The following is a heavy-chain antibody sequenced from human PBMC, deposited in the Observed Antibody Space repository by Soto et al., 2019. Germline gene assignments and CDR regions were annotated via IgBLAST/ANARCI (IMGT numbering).Heavy chain of an antibody. CDR1: GYTFTSYG. J-gene: IGHJ4*02. D-gene: IGHD4-17*01. V-gene: IGHV1-18*04. CDR2: ISAYNGNT. CDR3: ARVTTTVTTSYSFDY. Sequence: ASVKVSCKASGYTFTSYGISWVRQAPGQGLEWMGWISAYNGNTNYAQKLQGRVTMTTDTSTSTAYMELRSLRSDDTAVYYCARVTTTVTTSYSFDYWGQGTLVTVS.